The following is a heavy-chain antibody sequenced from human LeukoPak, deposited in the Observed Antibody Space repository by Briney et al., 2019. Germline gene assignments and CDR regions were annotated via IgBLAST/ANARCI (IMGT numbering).Heavy chain of an antibody. CDR3: ARGKVVTANWFDP. J-gene: IGHJ5*02. Sequence: KVSCKVSGYSFAIYWIGWVRQMPGKGLEWMGIIYPGDSDTRYSPSFQGQVTISADKSISTAYLQWSSLKASDTAMYYCARGKVVTANWFDPWGQGTLVTVSS. V-gene: IGHV5-51*01. D-gene: IGHD2-21*02. CDR1: GYSFAIYW. CDR2: IYPGDSDT.